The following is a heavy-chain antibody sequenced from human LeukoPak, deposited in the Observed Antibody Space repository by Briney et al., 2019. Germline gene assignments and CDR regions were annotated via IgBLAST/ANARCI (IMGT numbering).Heavy chain of an antibody. CDR3: ARVNTAAGGFDY. Sequence: GESLKISCKGSAYSFTSYWIAWVRPMPGKGLEWMGIIYPGDSDTTYRPSFQGQVTISADHSITTAYLQWSSLKASDTAMYYCARVNTAAGGFDYWGQETLVTVSS. CDR2: IYPGDSDT. J-gene: IGHJ4*02. D-gene: IGHD1/OR15-1a*01. CDR1: AYSFTSYW. V-gene: IGHV5-51*01.